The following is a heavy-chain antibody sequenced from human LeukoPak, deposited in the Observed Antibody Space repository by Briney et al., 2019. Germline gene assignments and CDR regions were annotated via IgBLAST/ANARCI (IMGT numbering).Heavy chain of an antibody. CDR3: ARALWFGDHDPPGY. CDR1: GFTFSSYA. V-gene: IGHV3-30*04. Sequence: GGSLRLSCAASGFTFSSYAMHWVRQAPGKGLEWVAVISYGGSNKYYADSVKGRFTISRDNSKNTLYLQMNSLRAEDTAVYYCARALWFGDHDPPGYWGQGTLVTVSS. CDR2: ISYGGSNK. J-gene: IGHJ4*02. D-gene: IGHD3-10*01.